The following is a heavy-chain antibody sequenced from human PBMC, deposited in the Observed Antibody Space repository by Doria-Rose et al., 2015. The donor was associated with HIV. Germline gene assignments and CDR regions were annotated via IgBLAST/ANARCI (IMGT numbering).Heavy chain of an antibody. V-gene: IGHV2-26*01. Sequence: QVTLKESGPVLVKPTETLTLTCTVSGVSLSSPGMGVSWIRQPPGKAPEWLANIFSDDERSYKTSLKSRLTISRGTSKSQVVHTMTDMDPVDTAAYYCARIKSSRWYHKYYFDFWGQGTLVIVSA. CDR2: IFSDDER. CDR3: ARIKSSRWYHKYYFDF. D-gene: IGHD6-13*01. CDR1: GVSLSSPGMG. J-gene: IGHJ4*02.